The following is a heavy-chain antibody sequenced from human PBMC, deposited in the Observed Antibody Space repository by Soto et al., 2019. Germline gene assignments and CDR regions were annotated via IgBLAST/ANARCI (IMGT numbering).Heavy chain of an antibody. CDR1: GAYMGNYS. V-gene: IGHV4-30-2*01. D-gene: IGHD6-19*01. J-gene: IGHJ5*02. Sequence: PSETLSLTWTVSGAYMGNYSWSWIRQPPGKGLEWIGTAYPRGSTYYDASLKSRVTISLDLSKNQFSLNLKSVTAADTAVYSCARVAGSGWYDAWGQGTLDTVSS. CDR2: AYPRGST. CDR3: ARVAGSGWYDA.